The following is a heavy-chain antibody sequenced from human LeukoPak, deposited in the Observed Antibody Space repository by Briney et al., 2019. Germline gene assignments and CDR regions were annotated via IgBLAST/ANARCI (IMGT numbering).Heavy chain of an antibody. J-gene: IGHJ4*02. CDR3: AKVPSPHDY. CDR1: GLTFSSYG. V-gene: IGHV3-30*18. Sequence: GGSLRLSCAASGLTFSSYGMHWVRQAPGKGLEWVAVISYDGSNKYYADSVKGRFTISRDNSKNTLYLQMNSLRAEDTAVYYCAKVPSPHDYWGQGTLVTVSS. CDR2: ISYDGSNK.